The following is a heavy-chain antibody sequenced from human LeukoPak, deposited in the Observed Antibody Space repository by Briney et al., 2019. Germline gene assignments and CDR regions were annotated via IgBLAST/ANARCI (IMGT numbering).Heavy chain of an antibody. D-gene: IGHD3-9*01. CDR3: ARTELRYFDWLLPFDY. CDR2: IYYSGST. J-gene: IGHJ4*02. V-gene: IGHV4-39*01. CDR1: GGSISSSSYY. Sequence: SETLSLTCTVSGGSISSSSYYWGWIRQPPGKGLEWIGSIYYSGSTYYNPSLKSRVTISVDTSKNQFSLKLSSVTAADTAVYYCARTELRYFDWLLPFDYWGQGTLVTVSS.